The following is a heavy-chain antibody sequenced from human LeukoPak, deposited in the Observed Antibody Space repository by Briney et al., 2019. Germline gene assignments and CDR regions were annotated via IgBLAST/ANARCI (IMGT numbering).Heavy chain of an antibody. CDR1: GYTFTSYA. CDR2: ISYDGSNK. CDR3: AREYSSGWYKTYYFDY. V-gene: IGHV3-30-3*01. J-gene: IGHJ4*02. D-gene: IGHD6-19*01. Sequence: SCKASGYTFTSYAMHWVRQAPGKGLEWVAVISYDGSNKYYADSVKGRFTISRDNSKNTLYLQMNSLRAEDTAVYYCAREYSSGWYKTYYFDYWGQGTLVTVSS.